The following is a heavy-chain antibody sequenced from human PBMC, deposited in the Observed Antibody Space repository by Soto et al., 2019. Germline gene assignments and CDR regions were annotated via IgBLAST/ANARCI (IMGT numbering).Heavy chain of an antibody. J-gene: IGHJ6*02. D-gene: IGHD6-19*01. CDR1: GGTFSSYA. V-gene: IGHV1-69*13. CDR3: ARDQSASSPYYYYCMDV. CDR2: IIPIFGTA. Sequence: SVKVSCKASGGTFSSYAISWVRQAPGQGLEWMGGIIPIFGTANYAQKFQGRVTITADESTSTAYMELSSLRSEDTAVYYCARDQSASSPYYYYCMDVWGQGTTVTVSS.